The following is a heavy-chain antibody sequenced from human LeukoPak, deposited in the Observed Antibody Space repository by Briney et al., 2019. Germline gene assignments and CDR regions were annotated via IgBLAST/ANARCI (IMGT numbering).Heavy chain of an antibody. V-gene: IGHV4-59*01. CDR2: IYYSGST. J-gene: IGHJ3*02. Sequence: ASETLSLTCTVSGGSISSYYWSWTRQPPGKGLEWIGYIYYSGSTNYNPSLKSRVTISVDTSKNQFSLKLSSVTAADTAVYYCARAGLNYDFWSGYYAFDIWGQGTMVTVSS. CDR3: ARAGLNYDFWSGYYAFDI. CDR1: GGSISSYY. D-gene: IGHD3-3*01.